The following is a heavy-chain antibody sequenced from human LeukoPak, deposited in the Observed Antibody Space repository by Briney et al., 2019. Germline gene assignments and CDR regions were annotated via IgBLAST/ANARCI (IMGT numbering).Heavy chain of an antibody. J-gene: IGHJ4*02. Sequence: GGSLRLSCTASGFTFGDYAMSWFRQAPGKGLEWVGFIRSKAYGGTTEYAASVKGRFTISRDDSKSIAYLQMNSLKTEDTAVYYCTRDQENYYDSSGYYYFDYWGQGTLVTVSS. CDR2: IRSKAYGGTT. CDR3: TRDQENYYDSSGYYYFDY. V-gene: IGHV3-49*03. D-gene: IGHD3-22*01. CDR1: GFTFGDYA.